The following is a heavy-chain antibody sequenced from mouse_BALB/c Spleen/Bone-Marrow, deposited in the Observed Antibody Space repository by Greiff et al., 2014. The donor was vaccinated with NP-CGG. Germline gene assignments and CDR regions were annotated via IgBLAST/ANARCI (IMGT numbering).Heavy chain of an antibody. V-gene: IGHV5-15*02. D-gene: IGHD2-1*01. Sequence: EVKLVESGGALVQPGGSRKLSCAASGLTFSDYGMAWVRQAPGKGPEWVAFISNLAYSIYYTDTVTGRFTISRENAKNTLYLEMSSLRSEDTAMYYCARETTRGAMDYWGQGTSVTVSS. J-gene: IGHJ4*01. CDR2: ISNLAYSI. CDR3: ARETTRGAMDY. CDR1: GLTFSDYG.